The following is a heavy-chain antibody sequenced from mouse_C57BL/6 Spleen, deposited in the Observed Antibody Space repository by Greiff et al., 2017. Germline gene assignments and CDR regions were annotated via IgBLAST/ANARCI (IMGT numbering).Heavy chain of an antibody. J-gene: IGHJ2*01. V-gene: IGHV5-4*01. CDR3: ARENYYGSSHVGD. CDR2: ISDGGSYT. D-gene: IGHD1-1*01. Sequence: EVQLVESGGGLVKPGGSLKLSCAASGFTFSSYAMSWVRQTPEKRLEWVATISDGGSYTYYPDNVKGRFTISRDNAKNNLYLQMSHLKAEDTAMYYGARENYYGSSHVGDWGQGTTRTVSS. CDR1: GFTFSSYA.